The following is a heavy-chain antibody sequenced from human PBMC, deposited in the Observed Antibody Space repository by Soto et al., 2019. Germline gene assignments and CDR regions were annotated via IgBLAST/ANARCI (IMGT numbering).Heavy chain of an antibody. Sequence: SQTLSLTCAISGDSVSSNSAAWNWIRQSPSRGLEWLGRTYYRSKWYNDYAVSVKSRITINQDTSKNQFSLQLNSVTPKDTAVYSCAVGWGTGEGAFDIWGQGTMVTVSS. CDR3: AVGWGTGEGAFDI. CDR2: TYYRSKWYN. CDR1: GDSVSSNSAA. J-gene: IGHJ3*02. D-gene: IGHD7-27*01. V-gene: IGHV6-1*01.